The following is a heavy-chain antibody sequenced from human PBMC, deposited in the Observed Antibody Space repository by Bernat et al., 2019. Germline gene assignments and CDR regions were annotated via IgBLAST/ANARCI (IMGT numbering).Heavy chain of an antibody. CDR2: SNSDESRT. J-gene: IGHJ3*02. CDR1: GFTFSSYW. D-gene: IGHD2-15*01. V-gene: IGHV3-74*01. CDR3: VRDSGYCSGGRCADAFDI. Sequence: EVQLVESGGGLVQPGGSLRLSCAASGFTFSSYWIHWVRQAPGKGLVWVSRSNSDESRTNYADSVKGRFTISRDNAKNTLYLQMNSLRAEDTAVYYCVRDSGYCSGGRCADAFDIWGQGTMVTVSS.